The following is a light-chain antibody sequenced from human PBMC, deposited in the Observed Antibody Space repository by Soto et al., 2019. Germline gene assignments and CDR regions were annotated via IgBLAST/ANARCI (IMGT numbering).Light chain of an antibody. CDR1: SSDVGGYNY. Sequence: QSALTQPASVSGSPGQSITISCTGTSSDVGGYNYVSWYQQHPGKAPKLMIYEVSNRPSGVSNRFSGSKSGNTASLTISGLQAEDEADYYCSSYTSSSWVFGGGTKLTLL. CDR3: SSYTSSSWV. J-gene: IGLJ3*02. V-gene: IGLV2-14*01. CDR2: EVS.